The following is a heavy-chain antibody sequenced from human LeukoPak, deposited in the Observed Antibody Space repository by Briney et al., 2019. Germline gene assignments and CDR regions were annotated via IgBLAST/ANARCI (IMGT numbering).Heavy chain of an antibody. Sequence: PGGSLRLSCAASGFTFSSYWMSWVRQAPGKGLEWVSGISPSGEITYYTDSVKGRFTISRDNSKHTVSLQMNSLRGEDTAVYYCAKDDAWGRYKDWGQGTLVTVSS. D-gene: IGHD3-16*01. CDR2: ISPSGEIT. CDR3: AKDDAWGRYKD. V-gene: IGHV3-23*01. J-gene: IGHJ1*01. CDR1: GFTFSSYW.